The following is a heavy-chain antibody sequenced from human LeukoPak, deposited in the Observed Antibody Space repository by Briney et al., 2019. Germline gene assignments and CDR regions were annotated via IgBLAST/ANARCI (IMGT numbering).Heavy chain of an antibody. J-gene: IGHJ4*02. V-gene: IGHV4-4*07. CDR3: ARIRRHNYDWYADDS. CDR2: ISFSDGT. D-gene: IGHD3-9*01. CDR1: GASVSSNY. Sequence: SETLSLTCAVSGASVSSNYWSWIRQSAGERLEWIGRISFSDGTNYSPSLKSRVSMSLDASKNQFSLKLTSVTAEDTAVYYCARIRRHNYDWYADDSWGQGALVTVSS.